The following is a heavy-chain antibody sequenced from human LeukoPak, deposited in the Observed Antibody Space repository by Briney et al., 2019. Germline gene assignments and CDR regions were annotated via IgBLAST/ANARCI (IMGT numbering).Heavy chain of an antibody. Sequence: GGSLRLSCAASGFTCSSYAMSWVRQAPGKGLEGGSGISGRGGKTYYAVSVRGRLTISRDNSKHTLNLQMNRLRAEDTAVYYCAKDWTGTKPLDLWGRGPLVTVSS. CDR3: AKDWTGTKPLDL. D-gene: IGHD3/OR15-3a*01. CDR1: GFTCSSYA. V-gene: IGHV3-23*01. J-gene: IGHJ2*01. CDR2: ISGRGGKT.